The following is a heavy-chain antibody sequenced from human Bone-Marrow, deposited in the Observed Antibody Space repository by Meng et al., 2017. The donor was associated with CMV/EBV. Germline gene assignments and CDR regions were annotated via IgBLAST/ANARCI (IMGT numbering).Heavy chain of an antibody. J-gene: IGHJ3*02. CDR3: AADRGNQQLTSGAFDI. Sequence: SVKVSCKASGFTFTSSAVQWVRQARGQRLEWIGWIVVGSGNTNYAQKFQERVTITRDMSTSTAYMELSSLRSEDTAVYYCAADRGNQQLTSGAFDICGQGTMVTVSS. CDR2: IVVGSGNT. D-gene: IGHD2-2*01. V-gene: IGHV1-58*01. CDR1: GFTFTSSA.